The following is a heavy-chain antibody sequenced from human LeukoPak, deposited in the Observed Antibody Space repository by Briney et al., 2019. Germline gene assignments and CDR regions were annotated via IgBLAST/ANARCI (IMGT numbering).Heavy chain of an antibody. J-gene: IGHJ4*02. CDR1: GFTFSVYA. V-gene: IGHV3-23*01. CDR2: VSDSGGST. D-gene: IGHD2/OR15-2a*01. CDR3: AKSPSLEYGGYFDY. Sequence: PGGSLRLSCATSGFTFSVYAMSWVRQAPGKGLEWVSTVSDSGGSTYYADSVKGRFTISRGNSKNTLYLLMNELSAEDTAVYYCAKSPSLEYGGYFDYWGQGTLVTVSS.